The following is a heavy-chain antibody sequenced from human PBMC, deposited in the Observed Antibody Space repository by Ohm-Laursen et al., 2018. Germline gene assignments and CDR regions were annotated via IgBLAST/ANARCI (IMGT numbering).Heavy chain of an antibody. Sequence: TLSLTCTVSGGSISSYYWSWVRQPPGKGLEWIGYIHNSGSTNYNPSLKSRVTISADTSKNQISLKLSSVTAADTAVYYCARSRRDGYIYFDYWGQGTLVTVSS. V-gene: IGHV4-59*01. CDR2: IHNSGST. J-gene: IGHJ4*02. CDR3: ARSRRDGYIYFDY. CDR1: GGSISSYY. D-gene: IGHD5-24*01.